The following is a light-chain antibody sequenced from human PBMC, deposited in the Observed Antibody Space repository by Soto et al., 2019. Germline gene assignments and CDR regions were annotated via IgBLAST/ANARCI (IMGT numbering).Light chain of an antibody. J-gene: IGKJ3*01. CDR1: QSVSSSY. V-gene: IGKV3-20*01. CDR2: GTS. Sequence: EIVLTQSPGTLSLSPGERATLSCRASQSVSSSYLAWYQQKPGQAPRLLIYGTSNRATGIPDRFSGGGSGTDFTLTISRREPEDFAVYYCQQYGSSPFTFGPGTKVDVK. CDR3: QQYGSSPFT.